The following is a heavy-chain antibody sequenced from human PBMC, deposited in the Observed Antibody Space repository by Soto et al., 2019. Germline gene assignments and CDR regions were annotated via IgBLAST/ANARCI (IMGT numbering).Heavy chain of an antibody. CDR1: GFTFSNAW. CDR3: TTSSGGCSSTSCYVGWDY. Sequence: GGSLRLSCAASGFTFSNAWMSWVRQAPGKGLEWVGRIKSKTDGGTTDYAAPVKGRFTISRDDSKNTLYLQMNSLKTEDTAVYYCTTSSGGCSSTSCYVGWDYWGQGTLVTVSS. V-gene: IGHV3-15*01. CDR2: IKSKTDGGTT. D-gene: IGHD2-2*01. J-gene: IGHJ4*02.